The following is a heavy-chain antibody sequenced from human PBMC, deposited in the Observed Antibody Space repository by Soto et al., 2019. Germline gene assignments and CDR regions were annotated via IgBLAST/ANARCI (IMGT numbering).Heavy chain of an antibody. CDR3: AREVSGWYYFDY. CDR1: GGTFSSYA. V-gene: IGHV1-69*13. Sequence: SVKVSCKASGGTFSSYAISWVRQAPGQGLEWMGGIIPIFGTANYAQKFQGRVTITADESTSTAYMELSSLRSEDTAVYYCAREVSGWYYFDYWGQGTLVTVSS. D-gene: IGHD6-19*01. J-gene: IGHJ4*02. CDR2: IIPIFGTA.